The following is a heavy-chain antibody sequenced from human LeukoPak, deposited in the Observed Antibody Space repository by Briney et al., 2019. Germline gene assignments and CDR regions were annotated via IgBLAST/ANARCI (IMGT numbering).Heavy chain of an antibody. CDR2: INPTGGST. CDR1: GYTFTGYY. J-gene: IGHJ4*02. V-gene: IGHV1-46*01. D-gene: IGHD2-21*02. Sequence: ASVKVSCKASGYTFTGYYMHWVRQAPGEGLEWMGIINPTGGSTSYAQKFQGRVTMTRDTSTSTVYMELSSLRSEDTAVYYCARDHYHKVHSVMVTAPDYWGQGTLVIVSS. CDR3: ARDHYHKVHSVMVTAPDY.